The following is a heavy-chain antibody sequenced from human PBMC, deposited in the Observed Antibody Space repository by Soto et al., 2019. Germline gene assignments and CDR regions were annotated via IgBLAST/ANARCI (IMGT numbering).Heavy chain of an antibody. D-gene: IGHD2-21*01. CDR1: NGSISSGDYC. Sequence: SETLSLTCIVSNGSISSGDYCWSWIRQPPGKGLEWIGHIYNSVSTYSNPSLRSRVTISVDTSKNQFSLKLSSMTAADTAVYYCARGPSVDKVDYWGQGTLVTVSS. CDR2: IYNSVST. CDR3: ARGPSVDKVDY. J-gene: IGHJ4*02. V-gene: IGHV4-30-4*01.